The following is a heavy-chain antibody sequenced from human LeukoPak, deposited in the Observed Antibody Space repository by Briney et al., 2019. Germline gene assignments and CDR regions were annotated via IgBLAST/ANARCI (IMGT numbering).Heavy chain of an antibody. CDR3: ARGGTRYYFDY. CDR2: ISYDGSNK. J-gene: IGHJ4*02. Sequence: PGGSLRLSCAASGFTFSSYGMHWVRQAPGKGLEWVAVISYDGSNKYYADSVKGRFTISRDNSKNTLYLQMNSLRAEDTAVYYCARGGTRYYFDYWGQGTLVTVSS. D-gene: IGHD3-16*01. V-gene: IGHV3-30*03. CDR1: GFTFSSYG.